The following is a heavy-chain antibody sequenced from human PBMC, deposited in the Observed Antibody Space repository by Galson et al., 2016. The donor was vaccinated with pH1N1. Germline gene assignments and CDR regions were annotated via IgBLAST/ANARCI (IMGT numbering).Heavy chain of an antibody. CDR2: INPNNGNA. CDR1: GYTLTSYD. V-gene: IGHV1-8*01. J-gene: IGHJ2*01. Sequence: SVKVSCKASGYTLTSYDINWVRQATGQGLEWMGWINPNNGNADYAPKFQGRVTLTRNASINTAYMELSRLTSEDTAVYYCAKGPVYWYFDPWGGGTPVIVSS. CDR3: AKGPVYWYFDP.